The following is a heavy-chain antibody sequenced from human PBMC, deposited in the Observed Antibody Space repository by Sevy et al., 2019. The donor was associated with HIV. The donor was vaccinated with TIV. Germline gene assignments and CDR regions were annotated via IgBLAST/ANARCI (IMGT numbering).Heavy chain of an antibody. CDR1: GFTFSSYS. D-gene: IGHD1-7*01. CDR2: ISSSSSTI. CDR3: ARDRITGTTKPFDY. J-gene: IGHJ4*02. V-gene: IGHV3-48*04. Sequence: GGSLRLSCAASGFTFSSYSMNWVRQAPGKGLEWVSYISSSSSTIYYADSVKGRFTISRDNAKNSLYLQMNSLRAEDTAVYYCARDRITGTTKPFDYWGQGTLVTVSS.